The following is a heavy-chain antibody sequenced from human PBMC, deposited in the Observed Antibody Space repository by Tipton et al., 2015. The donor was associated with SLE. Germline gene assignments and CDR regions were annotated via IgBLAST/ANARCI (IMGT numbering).Heavy chain of an antibody. J-gene: IGHJ5*02. V-gene: IGHV4-39*07. CDR3: ARRGFSYGFRYFDP. CDR1: GGSISSSGYF. D-gene: IGHD5-18*01. Sequence: TLSLTCTVSGGSISSSGYFWGWIRQPPGEGLGWIGSIYHSGSTDYNPSLKSRVTISVDTSKNQFSLKLSSATAADTAVYYCARRGFSYGFRYFDPWGQGTQVTVSS. CDR2: IYHSGST.